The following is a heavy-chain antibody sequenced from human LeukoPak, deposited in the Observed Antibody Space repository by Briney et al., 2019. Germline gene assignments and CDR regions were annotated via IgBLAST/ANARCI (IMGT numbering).Heavy chain of an antibody. Sequence: SVQVSCKASGGIFISYDFIRVLHPPGQGLEGMGGIIPIFRTANYAQKFQGRVTITTDESTSTAYMELSSLRSEDTAVYYCASGTNQLLDYWGQGTLVTVSS. J-gene: IGHJ4*02. V-gene: IGHV1-69*05. D-gene: IGHD2-2*01. CDR1: GGIFISYD. CDR2: IIPIFRTA. CDR3: ASGTNQLLDY.